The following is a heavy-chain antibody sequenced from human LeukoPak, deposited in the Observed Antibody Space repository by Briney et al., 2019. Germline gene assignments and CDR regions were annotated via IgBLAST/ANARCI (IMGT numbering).Heavy chain of an antibody. Sequence: SETLSLTCTVSGGSISSYYWSWIRQPPGKGLEWIGYIYYSGSTNYNPSLKSRVTISVDTSKNQFSLKLSSVTAADTAVYYCARVAGYSYGLSPFDYWGQGTLVTVSS. D-gene: IGHD5-18*01. CDR3: ARVAGYSYGLSPFDY. CDR2: IYYSGST. J-gene: IGHJ4*02. V-gene: IGHV4-59*12. CDR1: GGSISSYY.